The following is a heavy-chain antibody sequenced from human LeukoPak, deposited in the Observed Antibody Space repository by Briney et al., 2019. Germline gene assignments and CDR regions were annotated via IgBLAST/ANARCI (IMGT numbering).Heavy chain of an antibody. CDR1: GFTFSSYW. Sequence: PGGSLRLSCAASGFTFSSYWMNWVRQAPGKGLEWVANIKQDGSEKYYVDSVKGRFTISRDNAKTSLYLQMNSLRAEDTAVYYCARHLSGITGYTYGRGIDYWGQGTLVTVSS. CDR2: IKQDGSEK. CDR3: ARHLSGITGYTYGRGIDY. V-gene: IGHV3-7*01. D-gene: IGHD5-18*01. J-gene: IGHJ4*02.